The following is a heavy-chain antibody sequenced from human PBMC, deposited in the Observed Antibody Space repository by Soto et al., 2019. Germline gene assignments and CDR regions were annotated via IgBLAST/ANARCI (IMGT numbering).Heavy chain of an antibody. V-gene: IGHV4-30-4*01. CDR1: GGSISSGDYY. CDR3: ARDRSTMVRGVGGMDV. CDR2: IYYSGST. D-gene: IGHD3-10*01. Sequence: PWETLSLTCTVSGGSISSGDYYWSWIRQPPGKGLEWIGYIYYSGSTYYNPSLKSRVTISVDTSKNQFSLKLSSVTAADTAVYYCARDRSTMVRGVGGMDVWGQGTTVTVSS. J-gene: IGHJ6*02.